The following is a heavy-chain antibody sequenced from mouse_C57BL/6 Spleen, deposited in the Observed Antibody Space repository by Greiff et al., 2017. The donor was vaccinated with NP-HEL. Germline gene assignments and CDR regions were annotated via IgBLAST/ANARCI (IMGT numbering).Heavy chain of an antibody. CDR2: ISYSGST. CDR3: ARENYGSGYFDY. CDR1: GYSITSGYD. Sequence: EVQVVESGPGMVKPSQSLSLTCTVTGYSITSGYDWHWIRHFPGNKLEWMGYISYSGSTNYNPSLKSRISITHDTSKNHFFLKLNSVTTEDTATYYCARENYGSGYFDYWGQGTTLTVSS. D-gene: IGHD1-1*01. J-gene: IGHJ2*01. V-gene: IGHV3-1*01.